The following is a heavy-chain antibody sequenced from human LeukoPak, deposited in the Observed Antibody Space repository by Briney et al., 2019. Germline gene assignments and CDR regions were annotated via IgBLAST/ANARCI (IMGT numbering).Heavy chain of an antibody. D-gene: IGHD6-19*01. CDR2: IIPIFGTA. V-gene: IGHV1-69*05. CDR1: GGTFSSYA. CDR3: ARTSEEYCPSSGCYLGFDF. J-gene: IGHJ4*02. Sequence: GSSVKVSCKASGGTFSSYAISWVRQAPGQGLEWMGRIIPIFGTANYAQKFQGRVTITTDESTSTAYMELSSLRSEDTAMYFCARTSEEYCPSSGCYLGFDFWGQGTLVTVSS.